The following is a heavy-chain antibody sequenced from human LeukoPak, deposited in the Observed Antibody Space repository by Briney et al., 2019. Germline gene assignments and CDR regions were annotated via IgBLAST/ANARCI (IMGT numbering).Heavy chain of an antibody. Sequence: GGSLRLSCAASGFTFSSYSMNWVRQAPGKGLEWVSYISSSSSTIYYADSVKGRFTISRDNAKNSLYLQMNSLRAEDTAVYYCARVKLVAGLSLFDPWGQGTLVTVSS. V-gene: IGHV3-48*04. CDR3: ARVKLVAGLSLFDP. CDR1: GFTFSSYS. J-gene: IGHJ5*02. CDR2: ISSSSSTI. D-gene: IGHD6-19*01.